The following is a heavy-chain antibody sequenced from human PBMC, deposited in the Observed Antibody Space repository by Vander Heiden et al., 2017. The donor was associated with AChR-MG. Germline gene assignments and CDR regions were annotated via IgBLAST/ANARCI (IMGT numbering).Heavy chain of an antibody. Sequence: QVQLVESGGGVVQPGRSLRLSCAASGFTFSRHGLHWGRQAPGKGLEWVAVIWYDGSNKYYADSVKGRFTISRDNSKNTLYLQMNSLRAEDTAVYYCARDCGVLLWFGEFNNWFDPWGQGTLVTVSS. CDR1: GFTFSRHG. CDR3: ARDCGVLLWFGEFNNWFDP. J-gene: IGHJ5*02. D-gene: IGHD3-10*01. CDR2: IWYDGSNK. V-gene: IGHV3-33*01.